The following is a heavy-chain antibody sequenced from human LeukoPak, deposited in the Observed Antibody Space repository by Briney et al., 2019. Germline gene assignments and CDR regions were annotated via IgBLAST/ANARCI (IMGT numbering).Heavy chain of an antibody. D-gene: IGHD6-19*01. V-gene: IGHV3-23*01. CDR3: ASHGEYSSGWYLAYFDY. CDR2: ISRSGGST. J-gene: IGHJ4*02. CDR1: GFTFSSYA. Sequence: GGSLRLSCAASGFTFSSYAMSWVRQAPGKGLEWVSGISRSGGSTYYADSVKGRFTISRDNSKNTMYLQMNSLRAEDTAIYYCASHGEYSSGWYLAYFDYWGQGTLVTVSS.